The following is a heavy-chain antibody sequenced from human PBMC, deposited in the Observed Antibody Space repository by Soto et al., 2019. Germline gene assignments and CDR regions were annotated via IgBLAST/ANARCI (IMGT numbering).Heavy chain of an antibody. V-gene: IGHV4-34*01. D-gene: IGHD3-22*01. CDR2: INHSGST. Sequence: SETLSLTCAVYGGSFSGYYWSWIRQPPGKGLEWIGEINHSGSTNYNPSLKSRVTISVDTSKNQFSLKLSSATAADTAVYYCAREDYYDSSGYYGYWGQGTLVTVSS. CDR1: GGSFSGYY. CDR3: AREDYYDSSGYYGY. J-gene: IGHJ4*02.